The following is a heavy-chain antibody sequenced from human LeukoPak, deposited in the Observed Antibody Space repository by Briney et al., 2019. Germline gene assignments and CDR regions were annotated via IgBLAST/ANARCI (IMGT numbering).Heavy chain of an antibody. Sequence: GGSLRLSCAASGFTFSSYGMHWVRQAPGKGLEWVAFIRYDGSNKYYADPVKGRFTISRDNAKNSLSLQMNRLRAEDTAVYYCARGWSSDFDFWGQGTLVTVSS. D-gene: IGHD3-10*01. J-gene: IGHJ4*02. CDR2: IRYDGSNK. V-gene: IGHV3-30*02. CDR1: GFTFSSYG. CDR3: ARGWSSDFDF.